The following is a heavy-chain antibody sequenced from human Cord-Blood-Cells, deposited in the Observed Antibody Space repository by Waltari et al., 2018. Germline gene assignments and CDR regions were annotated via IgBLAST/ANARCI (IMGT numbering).Heavy chain of an antibody. J-gene: IGHJ3*02. V-gene: IGHV1-2*04. Sequence: GQGPEWMGWINPNSGGTNYAQKFQGWVTMTRDTSISTAYMELSRLRSDDTAVYYCARAAVWFGELLNAFDIWGQGTMVTVSS. CDR3: ARAAVWFGELLNAFDI. D-gene: IGHD3-10*01. CDR2: INPNSGGT.